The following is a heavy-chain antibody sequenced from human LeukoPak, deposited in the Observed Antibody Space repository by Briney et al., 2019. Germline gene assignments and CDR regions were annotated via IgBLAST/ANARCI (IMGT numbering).Heavy chain of an antibody. V-gene: IGHV1-18*01. Sequence: ASVKVSCKVSGYTLSELSMHWVRQAPGQGLEWMGWISAYNGNTNYAQKLQGRVTMTTDTSTSTAYMELRSLRSDDTAVYYCAREAVVPAAHFDYWGQGTLVTVSS. J-gene: IGHJ4*02. CDR1: GYTLSELS. D-gene: IGHD2-2*01. CDR2: ISAYNGNT. CDR3: AREAVVPAAHFDY.